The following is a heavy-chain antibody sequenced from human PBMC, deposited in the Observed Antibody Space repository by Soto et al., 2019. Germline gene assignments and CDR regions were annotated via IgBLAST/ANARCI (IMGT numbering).Heavy chain of an antibody. CDR3: ARNVDCSSTSCYGDTEWFDP. CDR2: IYPGDSDT. CDR1: GYSFTSYW. D-gene: IGHD2-2*01. Sequence: GESLKIYCNGSGYSFTSYWIGWVRQMPGKGLEWMGIIYPGDSDTRYSPSFQGQVTISADKSISTAYLQWGSLKASDTAMYYCARNVDCSSTSCYGDTEWFDPWGQGTLVTVSS. J-gene: IGHJ5*02. V-gene: IGHV5-51*01.